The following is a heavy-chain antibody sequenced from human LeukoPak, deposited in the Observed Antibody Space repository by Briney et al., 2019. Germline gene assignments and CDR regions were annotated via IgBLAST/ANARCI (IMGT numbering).Heavy chain of an antibody. D-gene: IGHD6-13*01. V-gene: IGHV3-33*01. Sequence: GSLRLSCAASGFTFGSYGMHWVRQAPGKGLEWVAVIWYDGSNKYYADSVKGRFTISRDNSKNTLYLQMNSLRAEDTAVYYCARGAAARGYYYGMDVWGQGTTVTVSS. CDR1: GFTFGSYG. CDR2: IWYDGSNK. CDR3: ARGAAARGYYYGMDV. J-gene: IGHJ6*02.